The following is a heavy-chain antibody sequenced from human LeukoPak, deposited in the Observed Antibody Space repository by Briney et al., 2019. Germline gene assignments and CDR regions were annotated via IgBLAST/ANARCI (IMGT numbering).Heavy chain of an antibody. J-gene: IGHJ4*02. CDR3: ARHWDRDCSTTNCAFDY. CDR1: GGSLSSHIYF. CDR2: LYYSGSN. D-gene: IGHD2-2*01. Sequence: SETLSLTCTVSGGSLSSHIYFWGWLRQPPGKGLEWIGSLYYSGSNYYNPSLKSRVTISVDTSKNQFSLNLTSVTAADTAVYYCARHWDRDCSTTNCAFDYWGQGSLVTVSS. V-gene: IGHV4-39*01.